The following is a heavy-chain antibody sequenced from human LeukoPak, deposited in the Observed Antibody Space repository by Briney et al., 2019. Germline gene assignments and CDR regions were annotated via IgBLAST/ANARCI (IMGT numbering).Heavy chain of an antibody. D-gene: IGHD3-16*01. CDR2: INPSGGTT. V-gene: IGHV1-46*01. J-gene: IGHJ5*02. CDR3: ARDAWSYDYSWGSYRHLGIDP. CDR1: GYTFTTYY. Sequence: ASVKVSCKASGYTFTTYYVHWVRQAPGQGLEWMAIINPSGGTTNYAQKFHGRITVTRDTSTSTVYMELTSLTSEDTALYYCARDAWSYDYSWGSYRHLGIDPWGQGTLVTVSS.